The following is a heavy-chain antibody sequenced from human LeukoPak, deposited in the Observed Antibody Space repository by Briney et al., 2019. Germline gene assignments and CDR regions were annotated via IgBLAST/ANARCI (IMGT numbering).Heavy chain of an antibody. CDR1: GFTFTSYA. V-gene: IGHV3-23*01. D-gene: IGHD2-15*01. CDR2: ISGSGGST. J-gene: IGHJ4*02. CDR3: AKDRKNIVVAIAAHNY. Sequence: RGSLRLSCAASGFTFTSYAMSWVRQAPGKGLEWVSGISGSGGSTNYADSVKGRFTISRDNSKSTLYLQMNSLRAEDTAVYYCAKDRKNIVVAIAAHNYWGQGTLVTVSS.